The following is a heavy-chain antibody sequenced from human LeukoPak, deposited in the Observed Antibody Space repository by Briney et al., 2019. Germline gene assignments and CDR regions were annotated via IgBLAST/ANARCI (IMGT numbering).Heavy chain of an antibody. CDR2: INHSGST. Sequence: SETLSLTCTVSGGSISGSISSYYWSWIRQPPGKGLEWIGEINHSGSTNYNPSLKSRVTISVDTSKNQFSLKLSSVTAADTAVYYCAREVVGSGGSSKPNDAFDIWGQGTMVTVSS. J-gene: IGHJ3*02. CDR3: AREVVGSGGSSKPNDAFDI. D-gene: IGHD3-10*01. CDR1: GGSISGSISSYY. V-gene: IGHV4-34*01.